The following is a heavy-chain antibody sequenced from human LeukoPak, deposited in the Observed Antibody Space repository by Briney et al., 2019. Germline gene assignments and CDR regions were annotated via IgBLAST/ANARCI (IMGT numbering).Heavy chain of an antibody. CDR2: FRSKAYGGTI. D-gene: IGHD6-19*01. V-gene: IGHV3-49*03. Sequence: GGSLRLSCTGSGFTFGDYAMTWFRQAPGKGLEWVGFFRSKAYGGTIEYAASVKGRFTISRDDSKSIAYLQMNSLKTEDTAVYCCTRAHGSGWYLGYWGQGTLVTVSS. CDR3: TRAHGSGWYLGY. CDR1: GFTFGDYA. J-gene: IGHJ4*02.